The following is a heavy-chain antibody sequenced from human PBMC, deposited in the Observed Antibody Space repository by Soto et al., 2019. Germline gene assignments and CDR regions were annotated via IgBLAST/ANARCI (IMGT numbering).Heavy chain of an antibody. CDR1: SGSISTYY. V-gene: IGHV4-59*12. CDR2: IYYTGST. D-gene: IGHD2-2*01. Sequence: SETLSLTCTVSSGSISTYYWSWIRQPPGKGLEWIGYIYYTGSTNYNPSLKTRVAISIDTSKNQFSLKLSSVTAADTAVYYCARSKIVVVPAAMGGIDYWGQGTLVTVS. J-gene: IGHJ4*02. CDR3: ARSKIVVVPAAMGGIDY.